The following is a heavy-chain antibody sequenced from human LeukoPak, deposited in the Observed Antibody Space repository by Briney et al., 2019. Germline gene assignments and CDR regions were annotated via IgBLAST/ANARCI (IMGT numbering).Heavy chain of an antibody. CDR1: GYTFTSFD. J-gene: IGHJ4*02. D-gene: IGHD3-10*01. Sequence: ASVKVSCKASGYTFTSFDINWVRQATGQGLEWMGWMNPNSGNTGYAQKLQGRVTITRNTSISTAYMELSSLRSEDTAVYYCARAPLYGSGSYLDYWGQGTLVTVSS. CDR3: ARAPLYGSGSYLDY. V-gene: IGHV1-8*03. CDR2: MNPNSGNT.